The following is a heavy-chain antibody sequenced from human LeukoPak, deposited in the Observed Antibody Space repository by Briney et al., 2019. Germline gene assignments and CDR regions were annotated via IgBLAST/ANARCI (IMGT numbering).Heavy chain of an antibody. CDR3: ARGLRGAAGEIYYYYGMDV. CDR1: GGTFSSYA. D-gene: IGHD6-13*01. J-gene: IGHJ6*04. Sequence: ASVTVSCKASGGTFSSYAISWVRQAPGQGLEWMGGIIPIFGTANYAQKFQGRVTITADESTSTAYMELSSLRSEDTAVYYCARGLRGAAGEIYYYYGMDVWGKGTTVTVSS. CDR2: IIPIFGTA. V-gene: IGHV1-69*13.